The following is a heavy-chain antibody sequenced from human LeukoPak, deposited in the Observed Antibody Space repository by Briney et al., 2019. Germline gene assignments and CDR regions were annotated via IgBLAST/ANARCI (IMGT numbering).Heavy chain of an antibody. CDR3: AKDLMIVVVTDSKP. CDR1: GFTFSSYA. D-gene: IGHD3-22*01. Sequence: PGGSLRLSCAASGFTFSSYAMSWVRQAPGKGLKWVSAISGSGGSTYYADSVKGRFTISRDNSKNTLYLQMNSLRAEDTAVYYCAKDLMIVVVTDSKPWGQGTLVTVSS. J-gene: IGHJ5*02. V-gene: IGHV3-23*01. CDR2: ISGSGGST.